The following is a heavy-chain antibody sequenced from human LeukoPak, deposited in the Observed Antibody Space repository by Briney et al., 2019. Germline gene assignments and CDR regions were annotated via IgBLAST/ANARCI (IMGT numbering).Heavy chain of an antibody. Sequence: ASVKVSCKASGYTFTSYGISWVRQAPGQGLEWMGWINAYNGNTNYAQKLQGRVTMTTDTSTRTAYMELRSLRSDDTAVYYCARSKRPAYYYVSGSYYSDYWGQGTLVTVSS. CDR3: ARSKRPAYYYVSGSYYSDY. J-gene: IGHJ4*02. CDR2: INAYNGNT. V-gene: IGHV1-18*01. CDR1: GYTFTSYG. D-gene: IGHD3-10*01.